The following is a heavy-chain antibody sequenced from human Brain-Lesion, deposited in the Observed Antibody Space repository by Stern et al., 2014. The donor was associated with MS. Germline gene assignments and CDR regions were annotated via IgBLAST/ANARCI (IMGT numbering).Heavy chain of an antibody. V-gene: IGHV1-69*06. D-gene: IGHD3-9*01. CDR2: IDPIFRTT. Sequence: VQLEESGAEVKKPGSSGKVSCKASGGTFINYAISWGRQAPGKGLAWMGDIDPIFRTTNHAQKFQGRVTITADKSTNTAYMEMSSLKSEDTAVYYCAGPRYNFWGQGTLVVVSS. J-gene: IGHJ4*02. CDR3: AGPRYNF. CDR1: GGTFINYA.